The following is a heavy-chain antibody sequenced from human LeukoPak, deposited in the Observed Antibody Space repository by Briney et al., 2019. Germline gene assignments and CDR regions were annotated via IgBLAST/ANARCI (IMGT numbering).Heavy chain of an antibody. CDR1: GDSISTYY. Sequence: SETLSLTCTVSGDSISTYYWSWIRQPPGKGLEWIGYIYYSGTTNYNPSLKSRVTISVDTSKNQFSLKLSSVTAADTAVYYCARYAVAGLQDAFDICGQGTMVTVSS. CDR3: ARYAVAGLQDAFDI. J-gene: IGHJ3*02. V-gene: IGHV4-59*01. CDR2: IYYSGTT. D-gene: IGHD6-19*01.